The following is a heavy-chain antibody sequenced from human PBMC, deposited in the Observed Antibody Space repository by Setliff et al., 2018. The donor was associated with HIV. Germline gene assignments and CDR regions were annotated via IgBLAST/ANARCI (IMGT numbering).Heavy chain of an antibody. CDR2: ISAYNGNT. D-gene: IGHD3-16*01. CDR3: ARDLSTVTFGNWFDP. Sequence: ASVKVSCKASGYTFTDYFIHWVRQAPGQGLEWMGWISAYNGNTKYAQNLQGRVSLTTDTSTSTAYMELWSLRSDDTAVYYCARDLSTVTFGNWFDPWGQGTLVTVSS. CDR1: GYTFTDYF. V-gene: IGHV1-18*04. J-gene: IGHJ5*02.